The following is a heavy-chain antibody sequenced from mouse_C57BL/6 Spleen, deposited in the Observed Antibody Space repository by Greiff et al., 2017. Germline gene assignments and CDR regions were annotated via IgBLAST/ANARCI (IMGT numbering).Heavy chain of an antibody. Sequence: QVQLQQPGTELVKPGASVKLSCKASGYTFTSYWMHWVKQRPGQGLEWIGNINPSNGGTNYNEKFKSKATLTVDNSSSTAYMQLSSLTSEDSAVYYCARYGYDYDWFAYWGQGTLVTVSA. CDR2: INPSNGGT. J-gene: IGHJ3*01. CDR3: ARYGYDYDWFAY. V-gene: IGHV1-53*01. D-gene: IGHD2-4*01. CDR1: GYTFTSYW.